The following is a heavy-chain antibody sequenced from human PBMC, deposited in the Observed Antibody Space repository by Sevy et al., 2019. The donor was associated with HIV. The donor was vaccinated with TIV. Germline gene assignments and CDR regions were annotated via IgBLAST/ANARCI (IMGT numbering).Heavy chain of an antibody. CDR2: IGVYNGNS. V-gene: IGHV1-18*01. CDR3: ARVRTYYYGSSTYFDY. D-gene: IGHD3-10*01. Sequence: ASVKVSCKASGFSFSSYGFTWVRQAPGQGLEWMGWIGVYNGNSNSAQRLQGRVTLTTDTSTSTVYMELSGLKSDDTAVYYCARVRTYYYGSSTYFDYWGQGTPVTVSS. J-gene: IGHJ4*02. CDR1: GFSFSSYG.